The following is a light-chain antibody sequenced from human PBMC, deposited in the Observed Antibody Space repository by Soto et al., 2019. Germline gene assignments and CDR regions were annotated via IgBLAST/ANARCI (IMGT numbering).Light chain of an antibody. CDR2: GAS. CDR3: QQYNKWPYT. Sequence: EIVMTQSPATLSVSPGERATLSCRASHSVSSNLAWYQQKPGQAPRLLIYGASTRATGIPARCSGSGSGTEFTLTISSLQSEDFAVYYCQQYNKWPYTFGQGTKLEIK. V-gene: IGKV3-15*01. CDR1: HSVSSN. J-gene: IGKJ2*01.